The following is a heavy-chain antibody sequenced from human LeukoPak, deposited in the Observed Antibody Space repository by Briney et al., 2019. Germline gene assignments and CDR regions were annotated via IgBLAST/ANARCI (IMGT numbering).Heavy chain of an antibody. D-gene: IGHD5-24*01. V-gene: IGHV1-2*02. CDR2: INPNSGGT. Sequence: ASVKVSCKAPGGTFSSYAISWVRQAPGQGLEWMGWINPNSGGTNYAQKFQGRVTMTRDTSISTAYMELSRLRSDDTAVYYCAREGRDGYKNYFDYWGQGTLVTVSS. J-gene: IGHJ4*02. CDR1: GGTFSSYA. CDR3: AREGRDGYKNYFDY.